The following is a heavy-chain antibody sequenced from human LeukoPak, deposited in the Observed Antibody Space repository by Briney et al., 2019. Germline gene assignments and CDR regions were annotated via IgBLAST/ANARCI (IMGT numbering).Heavy chain of an antibody. Sequence: PGGSLRLSCVASGFTFTNYAMSWVRQAPGKGLVWVSRINTDGSSTSYADSVKGRFTISRDNAKNTLYLQMNSLRAEDTAVYYCASFMGATPDWGQGTLVTVSS. D-gene: IGHD1-26*01. J-gene: IGHJ4*02. CDR2: INTDGSST. CDR3: ASFMGATPD. V-gene: IGHV3-74*01. CDR1: GFTFTNYA.